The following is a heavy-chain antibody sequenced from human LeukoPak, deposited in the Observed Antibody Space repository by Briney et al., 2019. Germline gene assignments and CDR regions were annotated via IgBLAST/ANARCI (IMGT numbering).Heavy chain of an antibody. J-gene: IGHJ3*01. V-gene: IGHV3-7*01. CDR3: ARAGYYGDDAFDL. CDR2: IRQEGSEK. CDR1: GFIIGSYW. Sequence: GGSLRLSCVASGFIIGSYWMSWVRQAPGKGREGVANIRQEGSEKYYVDSVKGGLTISRDNAKDSLYLQMNNLTAAHTAIYYCARAGYYGDDAFDLWGQGTRVTVSS. D-gene: IGHD2/OR15-2a*01.